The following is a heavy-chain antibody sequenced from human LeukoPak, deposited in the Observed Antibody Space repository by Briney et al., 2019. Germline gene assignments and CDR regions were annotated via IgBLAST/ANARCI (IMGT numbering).Heavy chain of an antibody. J-gene: IGHJ4*02. V-gene: IGHV1-8*01. CDR2: MNPHSGNT. CDR1: GYTFTSYD. CDR3: ARGPAWGFDY. D-gene: IGHD1-26*01. Sequence: ASVKVSCKASGYTFTSYDINWVRQATGQGLEWMGWMNPHSGNTGYAEKFEGRVTMTRNTSISTAYMELSSLRSEDTGVYFCARGPAWGFDYWGEGTLVTVSS.